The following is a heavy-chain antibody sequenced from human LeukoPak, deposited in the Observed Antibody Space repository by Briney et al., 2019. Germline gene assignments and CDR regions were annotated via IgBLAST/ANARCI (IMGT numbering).Heavy chain of an antibody. CDR2: INTDGSST. D-gene: IGHD3-3*01. CDR1: GFTFSSYW. Sequence: PGGSLRLSCAASGFTFSSYWMHWVRQAPGKGLVWVSRINTDGSSTSYADSVKGRFTISRDNAKNTLYLQMNSLRAEDTAVYYCAISRGFWSGYSIGGSYFDYWGQGTLVTVSS. J-gene: IGHJ4*02. V-gene: IGHV3-74*01. CDR3: AISRGFWSGYSIGGSYFDY.